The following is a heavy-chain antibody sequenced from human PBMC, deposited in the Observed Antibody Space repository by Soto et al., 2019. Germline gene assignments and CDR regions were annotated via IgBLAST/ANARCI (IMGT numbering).Heavy chain of an antibody. D-gene: IGHD3-10*01. CDR3: ARTDAMVRGVIKAMNWFDP. V-gene: IGHV4-39*01. CDR2: IYYSGST. CDR1: GGSISRSNYY. J-gene: IGHJ5*02. Sequence: PSETLSLTCTVSGGSISRSNYYWGWIRQPPGKGLEWIGNIYYSGSTYYNPSVKSRVTISVDTSKNQFSLKLSSVTAADTAVYYCARTDAMVRGVIKAMNWFDPWGQGTLVTVSS.